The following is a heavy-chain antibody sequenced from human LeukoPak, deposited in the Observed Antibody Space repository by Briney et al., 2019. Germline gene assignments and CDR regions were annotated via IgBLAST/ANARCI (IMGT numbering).Heavy chain of an antibody. J-gene: IGHJ4*02. V-gene: IGHV4-59*01. D-gene: IGHD1-26*01. CDR3: ARGGGTTVDY. Sequence: SETLSLTCTVSGGSISSYYWSWLRQPPGKGLEWIGYIYYTVSTYYNPSLKSRVTISLDTSKNQFSLKLTSVTAADTAVYYCARGGGTTVDYWGQGTLVTVSS. CDR2: IYYTVST. CDR1: GGSISSYY.